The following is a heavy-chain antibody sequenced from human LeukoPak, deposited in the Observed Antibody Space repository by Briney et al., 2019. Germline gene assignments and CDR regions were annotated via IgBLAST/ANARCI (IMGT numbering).Heavy chain of an antibody. CDR2: ISWNSGSI. V-gene: IGHV3-9*01. J-gene: IGHJ5*02. CDR1: GFTFDDYA. CDR3: AKDIAGGGYGGGPNWFDP. Sequence: PGGSLRLSCAASGFTFDDYAMHWVRQAPGKGLEWVSGISWNSGSIGYADSVKGRFTISRDNAKNSLYLQMNSLRAEDTALYYCAKDIAGGGYGGGPNWFDPWGQGTLVTVSS. D-gene: IGHD6-19*01.